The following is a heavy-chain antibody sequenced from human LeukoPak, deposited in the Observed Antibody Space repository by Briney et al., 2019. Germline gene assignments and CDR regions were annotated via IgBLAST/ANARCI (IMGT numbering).Heavy chain of an antibody. CDR1: GYTFTSYG. V-gene: IGHV1-18*01. CDR2: ISAYNGNT. CDR3: ARARGVYYYDSSGIP. D-gene: IGHD3-22*01. J-gene: IGHJ5*02. Sequence: GASVKVSCKASGYTFTSYGISWVRQAPGQGLEWMGWISAYNGNTNYAQKLQGRVTMTTDTSTSTAYMELRSLRSDDTAVYYCARARGVYYYDSSGIPWGQGTLVTVSS.